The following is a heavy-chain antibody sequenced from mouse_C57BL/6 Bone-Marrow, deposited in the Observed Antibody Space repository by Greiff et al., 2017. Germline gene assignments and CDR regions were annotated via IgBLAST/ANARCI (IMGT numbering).Heavy chain of an antibody. V-gene: IGHV5-15*01. Sequence: EVQLQESGGGLVQPGGSLKLSCAASGFTFSDYGMAWVRQAPRKGPEWVAFISNLAYSIYYADTVTGRFTISRENAKNTLYLEMSSLRSEDTAMYYCARHVVYYAMDYWGQGTSVTVSS. CDR2: ISNLAYSI. J-gene: IGHJ4*01. CDR3: ARHVVYYAMDY. CDR1: GFTFSDYG.